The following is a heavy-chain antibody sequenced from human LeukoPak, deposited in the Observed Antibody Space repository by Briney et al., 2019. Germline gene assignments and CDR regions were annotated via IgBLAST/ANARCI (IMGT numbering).Heavy chain of an antibody. CDR1: GYTFTSYY. Sequence: ASVKVSCKASGYTFTSYYMHWVRQAPGQGLEWMGIINPSGGSTSYAQKFQGRVTMTRDTSTSTVYMELSSLRSEDTAVYYCASAAGGYNYVEYWGQGTLVTVSS. CDR2: INPSGGST. D-gene: IGHD5-24*01. CDR3: ASAAGGYNYVEY. V-gene: IGHV1-46*01. J-gene: IGHJ4*02.